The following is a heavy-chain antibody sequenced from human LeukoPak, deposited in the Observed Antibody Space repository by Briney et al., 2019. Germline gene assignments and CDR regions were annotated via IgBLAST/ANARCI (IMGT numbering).Heavy chain of an antibody. J-gene: IGHJ4*02. V-gene: IGHV3-21*01. Sequence: RGSLRLSCAASGFTFSSYSMNWVRQAPGKELEWVSSISSSSSYIYYADSVKGRFTISRDNAKNALYLQMNSLRAEDTAVYYCAKKGGSSGRYDYLDYWGQGTLVTVSS. CDR3: AKKGGSSGRYDYLDY. D-gene: IGHD6-19*01. CDR2: ISSSSSYI. CDR1: GFTFSSYS.